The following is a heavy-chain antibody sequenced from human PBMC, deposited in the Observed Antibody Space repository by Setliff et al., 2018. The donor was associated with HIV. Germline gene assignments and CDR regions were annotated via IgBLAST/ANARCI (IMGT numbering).Heavy chain of an antibody. CDR1: GYSINNIHY. Sequence: KSSETLSLTCDVSGYSINNIHYWGWIRQPPGKGLECLGNIYDGGTTYHNPSLKGRVTISIDTSKAQFSLKLISVTAAVTAVYYCVRRDVSFLFGQFDSWGQGILVTVSS. CDR2: IYDGGTT. J-gene: IGHJ4*02. V-gene: IGHV4-38-2*01. D-gene: IGHD3-10*02. CDR3: VRRDVSFLFGQFDS.